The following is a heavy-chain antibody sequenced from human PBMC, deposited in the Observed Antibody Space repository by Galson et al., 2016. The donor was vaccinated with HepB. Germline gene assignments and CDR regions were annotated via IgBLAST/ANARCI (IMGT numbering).Heavy chain of an antibody. CDR1: GYTFTSYG. J-gene: IGHJ5*02. CDR3: AGDGTVTTGWFDP. D-gene: IGHD4-17*01. CDR2: ISAYNGNT. V-gene: IGHV1-18*01. Sequence: SVKVSCKASGYTFTSYGITWVRQAPGRGLEWMGWISAYNGNTNYAQKLQGRVIMTTDTSTSTAYMELRSLRSDDTAVYYCAGDGTVTTGWFDPWGQGTLVTVSS.